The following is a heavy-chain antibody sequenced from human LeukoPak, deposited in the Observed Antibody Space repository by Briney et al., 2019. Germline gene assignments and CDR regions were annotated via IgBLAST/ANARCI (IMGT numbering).Heavy chain of an antibody. CDR1: GFTFSNSE. V-gene: IGHV3-48*03. CDR2: ISSSGRII. Sequence: GGSLRLSCAATGFTFSNSEMNWVRQAPGKGLEWVSYISSSGRIIYSADSVKGRFTISRDNSKNTLYLQMNSLRAEDTAVYYCARRAGGYSHPYDYWGQGTLVTVSS. CDR3: ARRAGGYSHPYDY. D-gene: IGHD4-23*01. J-gene: IGHJ4*02.